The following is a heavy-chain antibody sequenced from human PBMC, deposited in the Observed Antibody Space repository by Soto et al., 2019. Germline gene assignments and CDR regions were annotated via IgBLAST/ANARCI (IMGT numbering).Heavy chain of an antibody. V-gene: IGHV4-34*01. J-gene: IGHJ4*02. CDR2: INHSGST. CDR1: GGSFSGYY. Sequence: PSETLSLTCAVYGGSFSGYYWSWIRQPPGKGLEWIGEINHSGSTNYNPSLKSRVTISVDTSKNQFSLKLSSVTAADTAVYYCARGLGFPVWRSYRPTRFDYWGQGTLVTVSS. CDR3: ARGLGFPVWRSYRPTRFDY. D-gene: IGHD3-16*02.